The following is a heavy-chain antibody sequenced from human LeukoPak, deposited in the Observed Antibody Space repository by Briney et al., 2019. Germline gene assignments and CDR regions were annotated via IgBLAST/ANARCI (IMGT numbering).Heavy chain of an antibody. V-gene: IGHV3-7*03. D-gene: IGHD2-2*01. CDR1: GFTTHYW. Sequence: GGSLRLSCTASGFTTHYWLNWVRQSPGKGLEWVANIDRDGRVQHYVDSVKGRFTISRDNSKNTLYLQMNSLRAEDTAVYYCAKDPKGPAAISYFDYWGQGTLVTVSS. J-gene: IGHJ4*02. CDR3: AKDPKGPAAISYFDY. CDR2: IDRDGRVQ.